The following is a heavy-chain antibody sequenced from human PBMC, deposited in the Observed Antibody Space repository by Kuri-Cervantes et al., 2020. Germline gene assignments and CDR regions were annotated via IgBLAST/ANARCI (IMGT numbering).Heavy chain of an antibody. Sequence: ASVKVSCKASGYTFTGYYMHWVRQAPGQGLEWMGWINPNSGGTNYAQKFQGRVTITADESTSTAYMELSSLRSEDTAVYYCARDYGGSYGGWGQGTLVTVSS. CDR1: GYTFTGYY. V-gene: IGHV1-2*02. CDR2: INPNSGGT. CDR3: ARDYGGSYGG. D-gene: IGHD1-26*01. J-gene: IGHJ4*02.